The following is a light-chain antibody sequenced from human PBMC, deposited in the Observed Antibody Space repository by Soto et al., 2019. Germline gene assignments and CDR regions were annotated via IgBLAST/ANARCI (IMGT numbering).Light chain of an antibody. V-gene: IGLV2-23*01. CDR3: CSYVGSSSWV. CDR2: EDN. CDR1: SSDVGSYNM. J-gene: IGLJ3*02. Sequence: QSVLTQPASVSGSPGQSITISCTGTSSDVGSYNMVSWYQQHPGKAPKLMIYEDNKRPSGVSNRFSGSKSGNTVSLRISGLQAEDEADYYCCSYVGSSSWVFGGGTKLTVL.